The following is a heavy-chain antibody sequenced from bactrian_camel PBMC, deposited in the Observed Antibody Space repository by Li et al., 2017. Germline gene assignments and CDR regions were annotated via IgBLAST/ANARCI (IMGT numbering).Heavy chain of an antibody. CDR3: AASPFPIILDGQDGAYAGY. V-gene: IGHV3S42*01. CDR2: ITADGSTT. Sequence: VQLVESGGGSVQAGGPLRLSCVASGLTFSSYIMSWFRQAPGKEREGILCITADGSTTGEAGSVKGRFTISRDNAKKTLYLQMNSLKPEDTAMYYCAASPFPIILDGQDGAYAGYWGQGTQVTVS. D-gene: IGHD1*01. CDR1: GLTFSSYI. J-gene: IGHJ6*01.